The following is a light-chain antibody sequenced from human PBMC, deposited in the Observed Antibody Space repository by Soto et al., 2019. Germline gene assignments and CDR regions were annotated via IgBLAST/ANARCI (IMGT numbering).Light chain of an antibody. J-gene: IGKJ1*01. CDR3: QQYGSSRT. CDR1: QSVSSSY. Sequence: EIVLTQSPGTLYWSAGERATLSCRASQSVSSSYLAWYQQKPGQAPRLLIYGASSRATGIPDRFSGSGSGTDFTLTISRLEPEDFAVYYCQQYGSSRTFGQGTKVEIK. V-gene: IGKV3-20*01. CDR2: GAS.